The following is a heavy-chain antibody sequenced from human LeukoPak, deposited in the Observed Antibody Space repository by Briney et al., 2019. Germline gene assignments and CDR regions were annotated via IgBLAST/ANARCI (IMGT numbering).Heavy chain of an antibody. V-gene: IGHV1-2*02. J-gene: IGHJ4*02. D-gene: IGHD4-23*01. Sequence: ASVKVSCKASGYTFTGYYMHWVRQAPGQGLEWMGWINPNSGGTNYAQKFQGRVTMTRDTSISTAYIELSRLRSDDTAVYYCARDLKVRWKYYFDYWGQGTLVTVSS. CDR3: ARDLKVRWKYYFDY. CDR2: INPNSGGT. CDR1: GYTFTGYY.